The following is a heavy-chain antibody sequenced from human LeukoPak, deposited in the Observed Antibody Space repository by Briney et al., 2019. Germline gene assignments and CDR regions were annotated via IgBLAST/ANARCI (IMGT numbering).Heavy chain of an antibody. CDR3: ARDLYGDDAFDI. V-gene: IGHV3-21*01. CDR1: GFTFSSYG. CDR2: ISSSSSYI. J-gene: IGHJ3*02. D-gene: IGHD2/OR15-2a*01. Sequence: GGSLRLSCAASGFTFSSYGMHWVRQAPGKGPEWVSSISSSSSYIYYADSVKGRFTISRDNAKNSLYLQMNSLRAEDTAVYYCARDLYGDDAFDIWGQGTMVTVSS.